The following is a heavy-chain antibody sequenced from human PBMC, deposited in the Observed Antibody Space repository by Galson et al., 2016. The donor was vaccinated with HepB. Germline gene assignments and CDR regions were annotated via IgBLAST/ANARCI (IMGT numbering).Heavy chain of an antibody. CDR1: GFTFKSYV. D-gene: IGHD3-10*01. Sequence: SLRLSCAASGFTFKSYVMSWVRQAPGKGLEWVSIISGSGYNTNYADSVKGRFTISRDNANLYLQMKSLRVEDKAVYYCARDMAMIRGIISPFNYWGQGTLVTVSS. CDR2: ISGSGYNT. V-gene: IGHV3-23*01. J-gene: IGHJ4*02. CDR3: ARDMAMIRGIISPFNY.